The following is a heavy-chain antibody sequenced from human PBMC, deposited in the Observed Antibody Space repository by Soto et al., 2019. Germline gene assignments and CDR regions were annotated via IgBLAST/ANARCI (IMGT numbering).Heavy chain of an antibody. V-gene: IGHV3-73*01. Sequence: PGGSLRLSCAASGFTFGASNLQWVRQASGKGLEWLGRIGSKGETYATTYAASVKGRFTISRDNSKNTLYLQMNSLRAEDTAVYYCVRGDGDYYDGNGYLGRHWGQGTLVTVSS. CDR2: IGSKGETYAT. J-gene: IGHJ4*02. CDR3: VRGDGDYYDGNGYLGRH. CDR1: GFTFGASN. D-gene: IGHD3-22*01.